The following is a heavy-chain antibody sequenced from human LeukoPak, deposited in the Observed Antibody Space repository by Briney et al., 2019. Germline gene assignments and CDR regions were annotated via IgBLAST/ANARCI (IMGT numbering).Heavy chain of an antibody. CDR3: AKDLSKIAADFLSLFDY. CDR2: IRYDGSNK. J-gene: IGHJ4*02. V-gene: IGHV3-30*02. Sequence: GGSLRLSCAASGFTFSSYGMLWVRQAPGKGLEWVAFIRYDGSNKYYADSVKGRFTISRDNSKNTLYLQMNSLRAEDTAVYYCAKDLSKIAADFLSLFDYWGQGTLVTVSS. CDR1: GFTFSSYG. D-gene: IGHD6-13*01.